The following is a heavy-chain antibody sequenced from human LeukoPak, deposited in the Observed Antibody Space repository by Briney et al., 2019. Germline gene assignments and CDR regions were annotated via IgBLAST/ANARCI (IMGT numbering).Heavy chain of an antibody. CDR3: ARWLDPYYFDY. CDR1: GGSFSGYY. D-gene: IGHD3-22*01. J-gene: IGHJ4*02. Sequence: SETLSLTCAVYGGSFSGYYWSWIRQPPGKGLEWIGEINHSGSTNYNPSLKSRVTISVDTSKNQFSLKLSSVTAADTAVCYCARWLDPYYFDYWGQGTLVTVSS. V-gene: IGHV4-34*01. CDR2: INHSGST.